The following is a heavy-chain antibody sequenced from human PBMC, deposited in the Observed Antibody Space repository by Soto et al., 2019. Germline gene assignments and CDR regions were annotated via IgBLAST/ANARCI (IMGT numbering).Heavy chain of an antibody. D-gene: IGHD6-13*01. CDR2: IYYSGST. V-gene: IGHV4-59*01. Sequence: NPSETLSLTCTVSGGSISSYYWSWIRQPPGKGLEWIGYIYYSGSTNYNPSLKSRVTISVDTSKNQFSLKLSSVTAADTAVYYCARDDAAAGTNDAFDIWGQGTMVTVSS. CDR1: GGSISSYY. CDR3: ARDDAAAGTNDAFDI. J-gene: IGHJ3*02.